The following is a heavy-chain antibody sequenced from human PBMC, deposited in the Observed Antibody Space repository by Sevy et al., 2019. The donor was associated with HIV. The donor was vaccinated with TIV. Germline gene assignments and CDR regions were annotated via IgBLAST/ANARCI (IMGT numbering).Heavy chain of an antibody. CDR2: IKQDGSEK. V-gene: IGHV3-7*01. J-gene: IGHJ6*02. Sequence: GGSLRLSCAASGFTFSSYWMSWVRQAPGKGLEWVVNIKQDGSEKYYVDSVKGRFTISRDNAKNSLYLQMNSLRAEDTAVYYCARNTYYDFWSGSANYGMDVWGQGTTVTVSS. CDR1: GFTFSSYW. CDR3: ARNTYYDFWSGSANYGMDV. D-gene: IGHD3-3*01.